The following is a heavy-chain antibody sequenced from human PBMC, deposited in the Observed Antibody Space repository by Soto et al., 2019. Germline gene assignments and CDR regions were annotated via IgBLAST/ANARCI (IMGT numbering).Heavy chain of an antibody. CDR1: GFTFSSYS. Sequence: EVQLVESGGGLVKPGGSLRLSCAASGFTFSSYSMNWVRQAPGKGLEWVSSISSSSSYIYYADSVKGRFTISRDNAKNSLYLQMNSLRAEDSAVYYCASFYSGYDYFLYYYYYGMDVWGQGTTVTVSS. D-gene: IGHD5-12*01. CDR2: ISSSSSYI. V-gene: IGHV3-21*01. J-gene: IGHJ6*02. CDR3: ASFYSGYDYFLYYYYYGMDV.